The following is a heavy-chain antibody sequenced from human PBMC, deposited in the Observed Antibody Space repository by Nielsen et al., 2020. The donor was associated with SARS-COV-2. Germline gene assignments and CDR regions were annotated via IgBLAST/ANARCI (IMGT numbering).Heavy chain of an antibody. D-gene: IGHD3-22*01. V-gene: IGHV3-30-3*01. CDR2: ISYDGSNK. CDR1: GFTFSSYA. Sequence: GGSLRLSCAASGFTFSSYAMHWVRQAPGKGLEWVAVISYDGSNKYYADSVKGRFTISRDNSKNTLYLQMNSLRAEDTAVYYCARPQDAEYYDSSGGMDVWGQGTTVTVSS. CDR3: ARPQDAEYYDSSGGMDV. J-gene: IGHJ6*02.